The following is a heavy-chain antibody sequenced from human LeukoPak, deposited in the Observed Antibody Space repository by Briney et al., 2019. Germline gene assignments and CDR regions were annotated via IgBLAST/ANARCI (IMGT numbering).Heavy chain of an antibody. V-gene: IGHV5-51*01. CDR3: ARRDFDDNSGYYGY. CDR2: IYPGDSDT. Sequence: GESLKISCKGSGYTFTSYWIGWVRQLPGKGLEWMGMIYPGDSDTRYSPSLQGQVTFSADKSISTAYLQWSSLKASDTPMYSCARRDFDDNSGYYGYWGQGTLVTVSS. D-gene: IGHD3-22*01. J-gene: IGHJ4*01. CDR1: GYTFTSYW.